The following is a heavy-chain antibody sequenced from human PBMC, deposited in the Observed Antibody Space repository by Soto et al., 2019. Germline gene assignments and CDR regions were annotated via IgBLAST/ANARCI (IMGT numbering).Heavy chain of an antibody. D-gene: IGHD2-15*01. Sequence: QVQLVESGGGVVQPGRSLRLSCAASGFTFSSYAMHWVRQAPGKGLEWVAVISYDGSNKYYADSVKGRFTISRDNSKNTLYLQMNSLRAEDTAVYYCGIGSVVVVAADFDYWGQGTLVTVSS. CDR2: ISYDGSNK. CDR3: GIGSVVVVAADFDY. J-gene: IGHJ4*02. V-gene: IGHV3-30-3*01. CDR1: GFTFSSYA.